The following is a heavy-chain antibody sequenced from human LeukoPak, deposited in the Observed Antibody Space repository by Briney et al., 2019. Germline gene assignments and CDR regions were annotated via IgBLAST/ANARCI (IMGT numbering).Heavy chain of an antibody. J-gene: IGHJ4*02. D-gene: IGHD4-17*01. Sequence: GGSLRLSCAASGFTFSDYALHWVRQAPGKGLEWVAVISYDGSSIYYADSVKGRFTISRDNSKNTLYLQMNSLRAEDTAVYYCARVSLRCLDNWGQGTLVTVSS. CDR1: GFTFSDYA. V-gene: IGHV3-30-3*01. CDR2: ISYDGSSI. CDR3: ARVSLRCLDN.